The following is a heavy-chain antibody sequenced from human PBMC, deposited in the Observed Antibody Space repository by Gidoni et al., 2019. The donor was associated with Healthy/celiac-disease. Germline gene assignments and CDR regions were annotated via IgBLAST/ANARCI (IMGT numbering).Heavy chain of an antibody. J-gene: IGHJ4*02. CDR2: IYYSGST. D-gene: IGHD3-22*01. V-gene: IGHV4-39*01. CDR3: ARHYYDSSGYSHDY. Sequence: QLQLQESGPGLVKPSETLSLTCTVSGGSISSSSYYWGWIRQPPGKGLGWIGSIYYSGSTYYNPSLKSRVTISVDTSKNQFSLKLSSVTAADTAVYYCARHYYDSSGYSHDYWGQGTLVTVSS. CDR1: GGSISSSSYY.